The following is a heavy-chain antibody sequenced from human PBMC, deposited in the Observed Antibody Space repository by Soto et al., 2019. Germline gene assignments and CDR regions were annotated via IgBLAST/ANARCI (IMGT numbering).Heavy chain of an antibody. V-gene: IGHV4-39*01. Sequence: QLQLHESGPGLVTPSETLSLTCTVSGGSISSSSYYWGWIRQPPGKGLEWIGSIYYSGNTYYNPSLKSRVTIPVDTSKNQFSLKRSSVTAADTAVYYCARLDMIPGTTRGAFDIGGQGTMVTFSS. CDR1: GGSISSSSYY. CDR2: IYYSGNT. J-gene: IGHJ3*02. CDR3: ARLDMIPGTTRGAFDI. D-gene: IGHD1-7*01.